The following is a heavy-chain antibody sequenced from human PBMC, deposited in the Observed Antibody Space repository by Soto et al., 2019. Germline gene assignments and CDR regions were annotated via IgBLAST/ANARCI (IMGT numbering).Heavy chain of an antibody. CDR3: AASIFYYGMDV. Sequence: EXLKISYKGSGYXFTNYWIVWVRQMPGKGLEWMGIIYPGDSDTKYNPSFQGKVTISADKSITTTYLRLTILKASDTAIYYCAASIFYYGMDVWGQGTTVTVSS. V-gene: IGHV5-51*01. CDR1: GYXFTNYW. CDR2: IYPGDSDT. J-gene: IGHJ6*02.